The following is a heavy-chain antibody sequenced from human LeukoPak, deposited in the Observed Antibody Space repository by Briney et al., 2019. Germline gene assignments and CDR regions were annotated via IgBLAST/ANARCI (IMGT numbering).Heavy chain of an antibody. Sequence: GRFLRLSCAASGFTFSNYAMHWVRQAPGKGLQWVAFVRYDGSEKFYADSVKGRFIISRDNSKNTLSLQMNSLRIEDTAVYYCAKGRDYYCDYWGQGARVTVSS. CDR3: AKGRDYYCDY. CDR2: VRYDGSEK. J-gene: IGHJ4*02. V-gene: IGHV3-30*04. CDR1: GFTFSNYA.